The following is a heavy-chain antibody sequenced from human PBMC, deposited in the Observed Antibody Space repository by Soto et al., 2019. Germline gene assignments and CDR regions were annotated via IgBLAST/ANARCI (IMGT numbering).Heavy chain of an antibody. CDR3: AKDISGSGSSGMDV. CDR2: ISWDGGST. D-gene: IGHD3-10*01. V-gene: IGHV3-43*01. CDR1: GFTFDDYT. J-gene: IGHJ6*02. Sequence: PGGSLRLSCAASGFTFDDYTMHWVRQAPGKGLEWVSLISWDGGSTYYADSVKGRFTISRDNSKNSLYLQMNSLRTEDTALYYCAKDISGSGSSGMDVWGRGTTITVSS.